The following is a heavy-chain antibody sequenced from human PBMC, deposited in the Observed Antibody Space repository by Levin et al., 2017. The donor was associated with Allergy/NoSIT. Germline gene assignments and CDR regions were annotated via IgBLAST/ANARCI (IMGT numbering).Heavy chain of an antibody. Sequence: LSLTCAASGFTVSSNYMSWVRQAPGKGLEWVSVIYSGGSTYYADSVKGRFTISRDNSKNTLYLQMNSLRAEDTAVYYCARDSKRGYSGYDPIYWGQGTLVTVSS. V-gene: IGHV3-53*01. CDR2: IYSGGST. CDR3: ARDSKRGYSGYDPIY. J-gene: IGHJ4*02. D-gene: IGHD5-12*01. CDR1: GFTVSSNY.